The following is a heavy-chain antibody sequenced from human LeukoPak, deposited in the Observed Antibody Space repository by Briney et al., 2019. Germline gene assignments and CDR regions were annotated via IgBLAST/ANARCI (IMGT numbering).Heavy chain of an antibody. D-gene: IGHD3-22*01. Sequence: GESLKISCKGSGYSFTSYWISWVRQMPGKGLEWMGRIDPSDSYTNYGPSFQGHVTISADKSISTAYLQWSSLKASDTAIYYCARLYYYDSSGRGIRNWFDPWGQGTLVTVSS. CDR2: IDPSDSYT. CDR1: GYSFTSYW. J-gene: IGHJ5*02. CDR3: ARLYYYDSSGRGIRNWFDP. V-gene: IGHV5-10-1*01.